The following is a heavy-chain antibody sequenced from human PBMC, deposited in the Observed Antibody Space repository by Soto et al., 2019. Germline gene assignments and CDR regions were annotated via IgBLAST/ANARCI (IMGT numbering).Heavy chain of an antibody. V-gene: IGHV4-31*03. Sequence: SETLSLTCTVSGGSISSSSYYWGWIRQPPGKGLEWIGYIYYSGSTYYNPSLKSRVTISVDTSKNQFSLKLTSVTAADTAAYYCARVREYSGYGNAFDIWGQGTMVTVSS. CDR1: GGSISSSSYY. D-gene: IGHD5-12*01. CDR3: ARVREYSGYGNAFDI. J-gene: IGHJ3*02. CDR2: IYYSGST.